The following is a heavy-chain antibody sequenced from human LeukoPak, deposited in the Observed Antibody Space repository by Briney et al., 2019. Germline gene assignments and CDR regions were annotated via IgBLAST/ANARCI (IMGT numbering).Heavy chain of an antibody. D-gene: IGHD3-10*01. CDR3: ARGRSLLWFGHIDY. Sequence: SETLSLTCAVYGGSFSGYYWSWIRQPPGKGQKWIGEINHSGSTNYNPSLKSRVTISVDTSKNQFSLKLSSVTAADTAVYYCARGRSLLWFGHIDYWGQGTLVTVSS. CDR1: GGSFSGYY. CDR2: INHSGST. V-gene: IGHV4-34*01. J-gene: IGHJ4*02.